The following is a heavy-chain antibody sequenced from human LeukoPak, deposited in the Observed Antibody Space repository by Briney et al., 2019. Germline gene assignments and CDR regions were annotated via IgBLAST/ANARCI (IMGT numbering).Heavy chain of an antibody. CDR1: GFTFDDYG. Sequence: GGSLRLSCAASGFTFDDYGMSWVRQAPGKGLEWVSGINWSGGSTGYADSVKGRFTISRDNAKNSLYLQMNSLSAEDTALYYCARGESNYYDSSAYYYYFDCWGQGTLVTVSS. J-gene: IGHJ4*02. V-gene: IGHV3-20*04. CDR2: INWSGGST. D-gene: IGHD3-22*01. CDR3: ARGESNYYDSSAYYYYFDC.